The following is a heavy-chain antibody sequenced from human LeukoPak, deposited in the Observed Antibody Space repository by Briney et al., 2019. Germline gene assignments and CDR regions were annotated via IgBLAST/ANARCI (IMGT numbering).Heavy chain of an antibody. CDR3: ARLTVVPAAMGYYYYYGMDV. V-gene: IGHV4-39*07. D-gene: IGHD2-2*01. J-gene: IGHJ6*02. CDR1: GGSISSSSYY. CDR2: IYYSGST. Sequence: PSETLSLTCTVSGGSISSSSYYWGWIRQPPGKGLEWIGSIYYSGSTNYNPSLKSRVTISVDTSKNQFSLKLSSVTAADTAVYYCARLTVVPAAMGYYYYYGMDVWGQGTTVTVSS.